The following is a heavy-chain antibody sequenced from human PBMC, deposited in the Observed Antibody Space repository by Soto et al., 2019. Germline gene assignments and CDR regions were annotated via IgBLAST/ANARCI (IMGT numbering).Heavy chain of an antibody. V-gene: IGHV1-18*01. CDR3: ARDTGNSFDY. J-gene: IGHJ4*02. CDR2: ISPHNGNT. CDR1: GYTFNTYF. Sequence: HVQQVQSGGELKKPGASVKVSYNTSGYTFNTYFITWVRQAPGQGLEWMGWISPHNGNTNYAEKFQGRVTMTADTITKTAYMELRNLRIDDTAVYYCARDTGNSFDYWGQGTPVTVSS.